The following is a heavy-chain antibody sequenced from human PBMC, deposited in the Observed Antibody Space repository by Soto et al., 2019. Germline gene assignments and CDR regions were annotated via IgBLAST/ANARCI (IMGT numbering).Heavy chain of an antibody. CDR1: GFTFSSYG. V-gene: IGHV3-30*18. Sequence: QVQLVESGGGVVQPGRSLRLSCAASGFTFSSYGMHWVRQAPGKGLEWVALISSDGSNKYYADSLKGRITISRDNSKKALYLQMNPLRAEDTAVYYCAKVRADDYYGSGPFAYWGQGTLVTVSS. CDR3: AKVRADDYYGSGPFAY. CDR2: ISSDGSNK. J-gene: IGHJ4*02. D-gene: IGHD3-10*01.